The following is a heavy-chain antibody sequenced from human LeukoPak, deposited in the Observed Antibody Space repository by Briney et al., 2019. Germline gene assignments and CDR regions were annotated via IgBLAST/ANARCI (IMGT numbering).Heavy chain of an antibody. Sequence: GGSLRLSCAASGFTFSNYWMHWVRQDPGKGLVWVSFINPDGSTTNYADSVKGRFTISRDNAKNALYLQMNSLRAEDTAVYYCAKDLHYGSADYWGQGALVTVSS. CDR3: AKDLHYGSADY. J-gene: IGHJ4*02. CDR2: INPDGSTT. D-gene: IGHD3-10*01. V-gene: IGHV3-74*01. CDR1: GFTFSNYW.